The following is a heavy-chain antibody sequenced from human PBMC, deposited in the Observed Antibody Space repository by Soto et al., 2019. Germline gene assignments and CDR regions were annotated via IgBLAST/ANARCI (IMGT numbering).Heavy chain of an antibody. CDR3: ARGRIQLWLPDYYYYGMDV. J-gene: IGHJ6*02. D-gene: IGHD5-18*01. V-gene: IGHV4-34*01. CDR1: GGSCSGFY. CDR2: INHSGST. Sequence: ETLSLTCAVYGGSCSGFYWSWIRQPPGKGLEWIGEINHSGSTNYNPSLKSRVTISVDTSKNQFSLKLSSVTAADTAVYYCARGRIQLWLPDYYYYGMDVWGQGTTVTVSS.